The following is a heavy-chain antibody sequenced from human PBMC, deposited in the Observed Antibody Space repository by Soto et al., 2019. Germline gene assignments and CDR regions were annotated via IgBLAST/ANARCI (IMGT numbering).Heavy chain of an antibody. Sequence: QVQLVESGGGVVQPGRSLRLSCAASGFTFSSYAMHWVRQAPGKGLEWVAVISYDGSNKYYAYSVKGRFIISRDNSKNALYLQMNSLRAEDTAVYYRARAPYDFWSGYYRGFYFDYWGQGTLVTVSS. CDR3: ARAPYDFWSGYYRGFYFDY. CDR2: ISYDGSNK. D-gene: IGHD3-3*01. CDR1: GFTFSSYA. J-gene: IGHJ4*02. V-gene: IGHV3-30-3*01.